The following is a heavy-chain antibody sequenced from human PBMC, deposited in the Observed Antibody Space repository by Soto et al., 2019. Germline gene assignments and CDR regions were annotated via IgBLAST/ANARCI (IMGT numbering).Heavy chain of an antibody. D-gene: IGHD3-10*01. CDR3: ARAWGTMVRGVRGGWFDP. J-gene: IGHJ5*02. V-gene: IGHV4-4*02. Sequence: QVQLQQSGPGLVKPSGTLSLTCVVSGDSISSNVWWSWVRQPPGKGLEWIGEVYHNGLTNYNSSLRSRVTMSVDTSKNQFSLKLSSVTAADTAVYYCARAWGTMVRGVRGGWFDPWGQGTLVTVSS. CDR1: GDSISSNVW. CDR2: VYHNGLT.